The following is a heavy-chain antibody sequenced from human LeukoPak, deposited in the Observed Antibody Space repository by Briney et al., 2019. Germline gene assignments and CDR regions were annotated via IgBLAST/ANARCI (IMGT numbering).Heavy chain of an antibody. CDR2: INPNSGTT. V-gene: IGHV1-2*02. CDR3: ARSLGYRDAFDI. D-gene: IGHD6-25*01. J-gene: IGHJ3*02. CDR1: GYTFTGYY. Sequence: ASLKVSCTASGYTFTGYYIHWVRQAPGQGLEWMAWINPNSGTTNYAQKFQGRVTMTRDTSISTAYVELSRLRSDDTALYYCARSLGYRDAFDIWGQGTMVSVSS.